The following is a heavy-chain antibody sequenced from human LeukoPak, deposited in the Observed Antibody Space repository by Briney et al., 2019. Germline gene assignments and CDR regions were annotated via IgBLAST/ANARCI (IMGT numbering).Heavy chain of an antibody. CDR1: GFTFSSYS. J-gene: IGHJ4*02. Sequence: PGGSLRLSCAASGFTFSSYSMNWVRQAPGKGLEWVSYISSSGSTIYYADSVKGRFTISRDNAKNPLYLQMNSLRAEDTAVYYCARDPAAAGTGYWGQGTLVTVSS. CDR3: ARDPAAAGTGY. V-gene: IGHV3-48*01. CDR2: ISSSGSTI. D-gene: IGHD6-13*01.